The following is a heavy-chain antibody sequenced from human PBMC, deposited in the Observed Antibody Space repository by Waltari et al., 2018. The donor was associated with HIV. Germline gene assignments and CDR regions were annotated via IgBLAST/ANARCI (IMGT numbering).Heavy chain of an antibody. D-gene: IGHD3-3*01. J-gene: IGHJ3*02. CDR2: MYTSGST. CDR1: GGSISRGTYF. CDR3: ARERVTTFGVVIVYEGFDI. V-gene: IGHV4-61*02. Sequence: QVQLQESGPGLVKPSQTLYLTCSVSGGSISRGTYFWSWIRHAAGKGLEWIGRMYTSGSTNYNPSLKSRVTISGDTSKNQLSLKLRSVTAADTAVYYCARERVTTFGVVIVYEGFDIWGQGTKVIVSS.